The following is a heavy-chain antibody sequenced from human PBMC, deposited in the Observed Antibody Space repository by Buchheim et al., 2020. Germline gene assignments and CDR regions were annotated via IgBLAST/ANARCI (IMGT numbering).Heavy chain of an antibody. Sequence: QVQLQQWGAGLLKPSETLSLTCAVYGGSFSGYYWSWIRQPPGKGLEWIGEINHSGSTNYNPSLKSRVTISVDKSKNQFSLNLSSVTDADTAVYYCASTSTDYSPVDSWGQGTL. CDR1: GGSFSGYY. V-gene: IGHV4-34*01. CDR2: INHSGST. J-gene: IGHJ4*02. D-gene: IGHD2-21*01. CDR3: ASTSTDYSPVDS.